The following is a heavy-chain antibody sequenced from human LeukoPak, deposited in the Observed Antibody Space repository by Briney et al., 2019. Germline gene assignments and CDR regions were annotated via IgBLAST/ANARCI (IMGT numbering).Heavy chain of an antibody. CDR2: ISSSSRYI. Sequence: GGSLRLSCAASGFTFSNYGMNWVRQAPGKGLEWVSSISSSSRYIFYADSLKGRFTISRDNAKNSLYLQMNSLRAEDTAVYYCARRYCSSTSCYTGQYYMDVWGKGTTVTVSS. CDR1: GFTFSNYG. D-gene: IGHD2-2*01. J-gene: IGHJ6*03. CDR3: ARRYCSSTSCYTGQYYMDV. V-gene: IGHV3-21*01.